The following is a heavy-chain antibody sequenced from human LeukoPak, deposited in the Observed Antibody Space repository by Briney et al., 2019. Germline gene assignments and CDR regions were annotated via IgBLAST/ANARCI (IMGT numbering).Heavy chain of an antibody. CDR1: GGSISSYY. CDR3: ARGDPYLPLGY. V-gene: IGHV4-59*01. CDR2: IYYSGST. J-gene: IGHJ4*02. Sequence: SETLSLTCTVSGGSISSYYWSWIRQPPGKGLEWIGYIYYSGSTNCNPSLQSRVTISVDTSKNQFSLKLSSVTAADTAVYYCARGDPYLPLGYWGQGTLVTVSS.